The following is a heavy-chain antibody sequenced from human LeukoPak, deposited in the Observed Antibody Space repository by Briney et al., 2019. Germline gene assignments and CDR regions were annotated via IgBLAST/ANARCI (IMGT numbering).Heavy chain of an antibody. D-gene: IGHD3-10*01. CDR1: GITLSNYG. CDR2: ISERGCST. Sequence: PGGSLRLSCVVSGITLSNYGMSWVRQAPGKGLEGVSGISERGCSTNYADSVKGRFITSRDTSKNTVYLQMNSLRVEDTAVYFCAKRGIVIRAVIIIGFHKEAYYFDYWGQGILVTVSS. V-gene: IGHV3-23*01. J-gene: IGHJ4*02. CDR3: AKRGIVIRAVIIIGFHKEAYYFDY.